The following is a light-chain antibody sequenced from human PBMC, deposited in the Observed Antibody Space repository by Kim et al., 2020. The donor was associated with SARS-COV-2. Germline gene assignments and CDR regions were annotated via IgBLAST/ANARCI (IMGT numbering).Light chain of an antibody. J-gene: IGKJ2*01. Sequence: DTVLTQSPLSLPVTPGEPASISCRSSQSLMHNNGYNYLDWYLQKPGQSPQLLIYLTSTRASGVPDRFSGSGSGTDFTLKISRVEAEDVGVYYCMQALHTPRNFGEGTKLEI. CDR1: QSLMHNNGYNY. CDR3: MQALHTPRN. V-gene: IGKV2-28*01. CDR2: LTS.